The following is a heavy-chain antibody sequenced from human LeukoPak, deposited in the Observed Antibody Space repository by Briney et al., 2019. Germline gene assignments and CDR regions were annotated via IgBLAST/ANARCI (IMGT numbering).Heavy chain of an antibody. Sequence: SETLSLTCAVYGGSFSGYYWSWIRQPPGKGLEWIGEINHSGSTNYNPSLKSRVTISVDTSKNQFSLKLSSVTAADTAVYYCARAWSYYGSGSYRDAFDIWGQGTMVTVSS. V-gene: IGHV4-34*01. D-gene: IGHD3-10*01. CDR1: GGSFSGYY. CDR3: ARAWSYYGSGSYRDAFDI. CDR2: INHSGST. J-gene: IGHJ3*02.